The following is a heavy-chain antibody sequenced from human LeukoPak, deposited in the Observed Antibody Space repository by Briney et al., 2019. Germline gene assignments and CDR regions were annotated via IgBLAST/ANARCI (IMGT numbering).Heavy chain of an antibody. Sequence: SETLSLTCTVSGGSISSGDYYWSWIRQPPGKGLEWIGYIYHSGSTYYNPSLKSRVSISIDTSKHQFSLKLTAVTAADTAIYYCASDYRDYAYLDFWGQGALVTVSS. CDR2: IYHSGST. D-gene: IGHD4-17*01. V-gene: IGHV4-30-4*01. CDR3: ASDYRDYAYLDF. CDR1: GGSISSGDYY. J-gene: IGHJ4*02.